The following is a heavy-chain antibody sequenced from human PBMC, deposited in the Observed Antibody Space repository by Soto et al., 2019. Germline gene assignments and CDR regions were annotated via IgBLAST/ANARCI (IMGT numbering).Heavy chain of an antibody. CDR2: IYNTEST. CDR3: AKGRGSGPRGWFDT. Sequence: QVQLQESGPGLVKPSETLSLTCTVSGGSISSYYCSWVRQPPGKGLEWIGYIYNTESTVSNPSLKSRVTISLATSKKQCSRKLNSVTPADTAVYYCAKGRGSGPRGWFDTWGPGTLVTVSS. J-gene: IGHJ5*02. V-gene: IGHV4-59*01. CDR1: GGSISSYY. D-gene: IGHD6-19*01.